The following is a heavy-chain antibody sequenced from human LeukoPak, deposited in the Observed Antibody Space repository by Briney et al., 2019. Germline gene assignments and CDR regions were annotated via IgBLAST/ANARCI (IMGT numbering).Heavy chain of an antibody. Sequence: RSGGSLRLSCAASGFTFSSYWMHWVRQAPGKGLVWVSRINTDGSSTSYADSVKGRFTISRDNAKNTLYLQMNSLRAEDTAVYYCARCSDIVATIWQGFWFDPWGQGTLVTVSS. V-gene: IGHV3-74*01. CDR3: ARCSDIVATIWQGFWFDP. CDR1: GFTFSSYW. D-gene: IGHD5-12*01. J-gene: IGHJ5*02. CDR2: INTDGSST.